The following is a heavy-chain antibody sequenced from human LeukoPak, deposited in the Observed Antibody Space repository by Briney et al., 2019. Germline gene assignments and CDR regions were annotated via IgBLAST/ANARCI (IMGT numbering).Heavy chain of an antibody. CDR1: GFTFSDYE. V-gene: IGHV3-48*03. Sequence: PGGSLRLSCAVSGFTFSDYEMTWVRQAPGKGLEWISFITSSGATKYYGDSVRGRFAISRDNANNSLYLLVDSLRADDTAVYFCARILGNNYYYYYMDVWGKGTTVTVSS. J-gene: IGHJ6*03. CDR2: ITSSGATK. CDR3: ARILGNNYYYYYMDV.